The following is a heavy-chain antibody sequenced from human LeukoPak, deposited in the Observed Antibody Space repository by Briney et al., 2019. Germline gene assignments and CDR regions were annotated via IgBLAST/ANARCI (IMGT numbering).Heavy chain of an antibody. CDR3: AREGYSSSWTRGYFDY. V-gene: IGHV4-59*01. J-gene: IGHJ4*02. D-gene: IGHD6-13*01. CDR2: IYYSGST. CDR1: GGSISSYY. Sequence: SETLSLTCTVSGGSISSYYWSWIRQPPGKGLEWIGYIYYSGSTNYNPSLKSRDTISVDTSKNQFSLKLSSVTAADTAVYYCAREGYSSSWTRGYFDYWGQGTLVTVSS.